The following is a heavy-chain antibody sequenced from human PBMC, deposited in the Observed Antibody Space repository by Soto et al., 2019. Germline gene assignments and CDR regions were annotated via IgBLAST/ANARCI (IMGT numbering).Heavy chain of an antibody. J-gene: IGHJ4*02. Sequence: VQLVESGGGVVQPGRSLRLSCAASGFTFSSYGMHWVRQAPGKGLEWVAVISYDGSNKYYADSVKGRFTISRDNSKNTLYLQMNSLRAEDTAVYYCAKDLLRYFDWSPLDYWGQGTLVTVSS. CDR1: GFTFSSYG. CDR3: AKDLLRYFDWSPLDY. CDR2: ISYDGSNK. D-gene: IGHD3-9*01. V-gene: IGHV3-30*18.